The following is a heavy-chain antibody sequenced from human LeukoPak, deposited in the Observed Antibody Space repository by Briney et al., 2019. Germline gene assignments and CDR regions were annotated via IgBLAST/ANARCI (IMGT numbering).Heavy chain of an antibody. CDR1: GGSISSYY. CDR3: ARDYGYSYGLDYYYYGMDV. CDR2: IYTSGST. V-gene: IGHV4-4*07. D-gene: IGHD5-18*01. J-gene: IGHJ6*02. Sequence: SETLSLTCTVSGGSISSYYWSWIRQPAGKGLEWIGRIYTSGSTNYNPSLKSRVTMSVDTSKNQFSLKLSSVTAADTAVYYCARDYGYSYGLDYYYYGMDVWGQGTTVTVSS.